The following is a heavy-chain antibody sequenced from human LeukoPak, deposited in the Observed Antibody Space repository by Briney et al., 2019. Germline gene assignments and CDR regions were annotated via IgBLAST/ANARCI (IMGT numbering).Heavy chain of an antibody. CDR3: ARGHPTYYYDSSGRYYYYGMDV. J-gene: IGHJ6*02. CDR2: INHSGST. CDR1: GGSFSGYY. Sequence: PSETLSLTCAVYGGSFSGYYWSWIRQPPGKGLEWIGEINHSGSTNYNPSLKSRVTISVDTSKNQFSLKLSSVTAADRAVYYCARGHPTYYYDSSGRYYYYGMDVWGQGTTVTVSS. D-gene: IGHD3-22*01. V-gene: IGHV4-34*01.